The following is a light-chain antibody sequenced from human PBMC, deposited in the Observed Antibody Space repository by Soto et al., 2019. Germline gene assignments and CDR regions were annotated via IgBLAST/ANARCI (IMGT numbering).Light chain of an antibody. CDR3: QQYNSYSGT. J-gene: IGKJ1*01. CDR1: QSISSW. Sequence: DIQMTQSPSTPSEFVGEGVTITCRASQSISSWLAWYQQKPGKAPKLLIYDASSLESGVPSRFSGSGSGTEFTLTINSLQPDDFATYYCQQYNSYSGTFGQGTKVDIK. CDR2: DAS. V-gene: IGKV1-5*01.